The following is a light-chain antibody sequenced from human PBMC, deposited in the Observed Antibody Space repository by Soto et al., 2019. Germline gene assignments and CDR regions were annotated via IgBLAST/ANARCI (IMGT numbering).Light chain of an antibody. CDR3: QQYNTWRSIT. J-gene: IGKJ5*01. CDR1: QSISSN. CDR2: GAS. V-gene: IGKV3-15*01. Sequence: EIVMPQSPATLSVSPGERATLSCRASQSISSNLGWYQQRPGQAPRLLIYGASTRSPGIPARFRGSGSGTEFTLTISRLQSEDFAVYYCQQYNTWRSITFGHGTRLEIK.